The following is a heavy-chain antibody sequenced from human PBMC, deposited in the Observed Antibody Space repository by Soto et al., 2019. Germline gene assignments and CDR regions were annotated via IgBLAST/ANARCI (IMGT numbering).Heavy chain of an antibody. Sequence: VGSLRLSCAASGFTFSNYWMTWVRQAPGKGLEWVANIKLDGSEKFYVDSVKGRFTISRDNAKNSLYLQMNSLRAEDTAVYYCARPWNSDYTTDAFDIWGQGTMVTVSS. CDR3: ARPWNSDYTTDAFDI. J-gene: IGHJ3*02. CDR2: IKLDGSEK. V-gene: IGHV3-7*01. D-gene: IGHD3-3*01. CDR1: GFTFSNYW.